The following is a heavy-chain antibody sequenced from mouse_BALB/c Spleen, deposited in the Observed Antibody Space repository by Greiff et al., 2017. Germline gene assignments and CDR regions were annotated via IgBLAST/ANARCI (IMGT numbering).Heavy chain of an antibody. J-gene: IGHJ2*01. CDR2: IDPANGNT. V-gene: IGHV14-3*02. CDR1: GFNIKDTY. D-gene: IGHD2-3*01. Sequence: EVQLQQSGAELVKPGASVKLSCTASGFNIKDTYMHWVKQRPEQGLEWIGRIDPANGNTKYDPKFQGKATITADTSSNTAYLQLSSLTSEDTAVYYCASSYDGSFDYWGQGTTLTVSS. CDR3: ASSYDGSFDY.